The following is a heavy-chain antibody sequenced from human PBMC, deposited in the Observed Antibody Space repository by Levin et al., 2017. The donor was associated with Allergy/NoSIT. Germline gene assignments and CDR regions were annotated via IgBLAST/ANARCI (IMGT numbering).Heavy chain of an antibody. CDR1: GFTFITYG. D-gene: IGHD4-17*01. J-gene: IGHJ2*01. CDR3: AKDCDRGYGDYPWYFDL. Sequence: SCAASGFTFITYGMHWVRQAPGKGLEWVAVISYDGSNKYYADSVKGRFTISRDNSKNTLYLQMNSLRADDTAVYYCAKDCDRGYGDYPWYFDLWGRGTLVTVSS. CDR2: ISYDGSNK. V-gene: IGHV3-30*18.